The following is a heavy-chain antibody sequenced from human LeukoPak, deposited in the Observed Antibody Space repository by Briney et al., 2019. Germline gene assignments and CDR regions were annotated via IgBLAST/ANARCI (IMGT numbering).Heavy chain of an antibody. J-gene: IGHJ4*02. CDR2: INTNTGNP. Sequence: ASVKVSCKASGYTFATYAMNWVRQAPGQGLEWMGWINTNTGNPTYAQGFTGRFVFSLDTSVSTAYLQISSLKAEATAVYYCAATGDYFDYWGQGTLVTVSS. V-gene: IGHV7-4-1*02. CDR1: GYTFATYA. CDR3: AATGDYFDY.